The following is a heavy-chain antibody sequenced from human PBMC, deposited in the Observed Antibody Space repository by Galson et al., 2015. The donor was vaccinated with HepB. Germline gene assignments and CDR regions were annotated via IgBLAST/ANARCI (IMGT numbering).Heavy chain of an antibody. D-gene: IGHD5-18*01. V-gene: IGHV1-18*04. J-gene: IGHJ5*02. Sequence: KVSCKASGYTFTSYGISWVRQAPGQGLEWMGWISAYNGNTNYAQKLQGRVTMTTDTSTSTAYMELRSLRSDDTAVYYCARSEVDTAMAPGGDPWGQGTLVTVSS. CDR1: GYTFTSYG. CDR3: ARSEVDTAMAPGGDP. CDR2: ISAYNGNT.